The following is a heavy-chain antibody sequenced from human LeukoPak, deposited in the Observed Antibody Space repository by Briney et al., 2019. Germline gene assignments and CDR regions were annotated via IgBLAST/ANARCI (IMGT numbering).Heavy chain of an antibody. CDR1: GASITSDNCY. CDR2: IYTSGST. J-gene: IGHJ4*02. CDR3: ARGRRFTYGLFEY. V-gene: IGHV4-61*02. D-gene: IGHD5-18*01. Sequence: PSETLSLTCTVSGASITSDNCYWTWIRRPAGKGLELIGRIYTSGSTNYNPSLKSRVTISLDASKQQFSLKLTSLSAADTAVYYCARGRRFTYGLFEYWGQGTLVTVSS.